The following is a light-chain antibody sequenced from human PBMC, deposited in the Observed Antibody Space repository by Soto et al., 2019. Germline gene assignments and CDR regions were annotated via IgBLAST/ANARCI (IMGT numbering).Light chain of an antibody. Sequence: QSALTQPPSASGSPGQSVAISCTGTSSGVGGYNYVSWYQQHPGKAPKLMIYEVNKRPSGVPDRFSGSKSGNTASLTVSGLQAEDEADYYCSSYAGSSNVFGTGTRSPS. CDR3: SSYAGSSNV. V-gene: IGLV2-8*01. J-gene: IGLJ1*01. CDR2: EVN. CDR1: SSGVGGYNY.